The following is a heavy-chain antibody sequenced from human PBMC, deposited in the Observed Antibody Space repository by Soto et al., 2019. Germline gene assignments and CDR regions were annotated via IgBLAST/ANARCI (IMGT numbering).Heavy chain of an antibody. V-gene: IGHV4-34*01. CDR1: GGSFSGYY. J-gene: IGHJ5*02. Sequence: QVQLQQWGAGLLKPSETLSLTCAVYGGSFSGYYWSWIRQPPGKGLEWIGEINHSGSTNYNPSLKSRVTISADTSKNQFSLKLSSVTAADTAVYYCARFGDYYDSSYLWGQGTLVTVSS. CDR2: INHSGST. CDR3: ARFGDYYDSSYL. D-gene: IGHD3-22*01.